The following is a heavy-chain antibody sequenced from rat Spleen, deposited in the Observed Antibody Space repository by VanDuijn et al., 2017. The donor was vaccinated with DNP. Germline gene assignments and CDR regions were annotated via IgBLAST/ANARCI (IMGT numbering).Heavy chain of an antibody. J-gene: IGHJ3*01. CDR1: GNTFTSYY. CDR2: INTGSGGT. CDR3: ARTIRVYYGLLPFAY. D-gene: IGHD1-6*01. V-gene: IGHV1-43*01. Sequence: QVQLQQSGAELAKPGSSVKISCKASGNTFTSYYISWIKQTTGQGLEYIGYINTGSGGTHYNEKFKGKATLTVDKSSSTAFMQLSSLTPDDSAVYYCARTIRVYYGLLPFAYWGQGSLVTVSS.